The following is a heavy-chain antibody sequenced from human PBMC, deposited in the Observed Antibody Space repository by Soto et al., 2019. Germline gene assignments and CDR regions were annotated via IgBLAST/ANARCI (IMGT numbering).Heavy chain of an antibody. CDR2: ISGSGGST. V-gene: IGHV3-23*01. Sequence: GGSLRLSCAASGFTFSSYAMSWVRQAPGKGLEWVSAISGSGGSTYYADSVKGRFTISRDNSKNTLYLQMNSLRAEDTAVYYCAKGSDSGSYYGSYYFDYWGQGTLVTVSS. CDR3: AKGSDSGSYYGSYYFDY. D-gene: IGHD1-26*01. J-gene: IGHJ4*02. CDR1: GFTFSSYA.